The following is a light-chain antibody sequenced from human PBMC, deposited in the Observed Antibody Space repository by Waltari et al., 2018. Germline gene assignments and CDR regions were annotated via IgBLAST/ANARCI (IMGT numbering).Light chain of an antibody. CDR3: AAWDDSLDGHVV. Sequence: QSVLTQPPSASGTPGHRVTISCSGTSSNIGRNPVNWYQQLPGTAPKLLIYSNDQRPSGVPDRFSGSKSGTSASLAISGLQSEDEADYYCAAWDDSLDGHVVFGGGTKVTVL. CDR1: SSNIGRNP. V-gene: IGLV1-44*01. CDR2: SND. J-gene: IGLJ2*01.